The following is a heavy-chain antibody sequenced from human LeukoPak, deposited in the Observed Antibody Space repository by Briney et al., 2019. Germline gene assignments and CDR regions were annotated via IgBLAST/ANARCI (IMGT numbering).Heavy chain of an antibody. J-gene: IGHJ5*02. D-gene: IGHD2-2*01. CDR3: ARDSAECSSTSYYYWFNP. Sequence: PSQTLSLTCTVSGGSISSGGYYWSWIRQHPGKGLEWIGYIYYSGSTYYNPSLKSRVTISVDRSKNQFSLKLSSVTAADTAVYYCARDSAECSSTSYYYWFNPWGQGTLVTVSS. CDR2: IYYSGST. V-gene: IGHV4-31*03. CDR1: GGSISSGGYY.